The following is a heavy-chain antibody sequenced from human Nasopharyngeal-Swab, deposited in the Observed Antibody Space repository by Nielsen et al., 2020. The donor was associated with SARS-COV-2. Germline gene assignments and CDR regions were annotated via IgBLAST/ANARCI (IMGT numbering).Heavy chain of an antibody. J-gene: IGHJ4*02. CDR1: GYTFTSYA. Sequence: ASVKVSCKASGYTFTSYAIHWVRQAPGQRLEWMGWINAGNGNTKYSQKFQGRVTITRDTSASTAYMELSSLRSEDTAVYYCARDGGAVAGPDYWGQGTLVTVSS. CDR3: ARDGGAVAGPDY. V-gene: IGHV1-3*01. CDR2: INAGNGNT. D-gene: IGHD6-19*01.